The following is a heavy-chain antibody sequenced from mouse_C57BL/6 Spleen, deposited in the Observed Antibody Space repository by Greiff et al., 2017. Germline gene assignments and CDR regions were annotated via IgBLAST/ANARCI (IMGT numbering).Heavy chain of an antibody. J-gene: IGHJ3*01. CDR3: ARGIGDGYSFAY. CDR2: INPNNGGT. Sequence: VQLQQSGPELVKPGASVKIPCKASGYTFTDYNMDWVKQSHGKSLEWIGDINPNNGGTIYNQKFKGKATLTVDKSSSTAYMELRSLTSEDNEVYYCARGIGDGYSFAYWGQGTLVTVSA. CDR1: GYTFTDYN. V-gene: IGHV1-18*01. D-gene: IGHD2-3*01.